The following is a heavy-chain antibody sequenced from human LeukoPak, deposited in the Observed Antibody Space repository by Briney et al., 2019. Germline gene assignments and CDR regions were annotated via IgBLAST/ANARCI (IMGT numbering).Heavy chain of an antibody. CDR2: IRYDGSNK. Sequence: GGSLRLSCAASGFTFSSYGMHWVRQAPGKGLEWVAFIRYDGSNKYYADSVKGRFTIPRDNSKNTLYLQMNSLRAEDTAVYYCAKDCTAAYDFWTPPGYFQHWGQGTLVTVSS. CDR1: GFTFSSYG. J-gene: IGHJ1*01. CDR3: AKDCTAAYDFWTPPGYFQH. V-gene: IGHV3-30*02. D-gene: IGHD3-3*01.